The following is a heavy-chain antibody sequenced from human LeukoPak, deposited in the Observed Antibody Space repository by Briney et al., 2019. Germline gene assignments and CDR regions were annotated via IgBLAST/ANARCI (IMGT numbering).Heavy chain of an antibody. V-gene: IGHV3-9*03. D-gene: IGHD6-13*01. CDR1: GFTLSRYA. J-gene: IGHJ4*02. CDR2: ITSNSRSI. CDR3: AKEGRSWSSFDY. Sequence: GGSLRLSCAASGFTLSRYAMSWVRQAAGKGREWFSGITSNSRSIAFAASFTCPFPISRDNAKYSLYLQMTSLRAEDMALYYCAKEGRSWSSFDYWGQGTLVTVSS.